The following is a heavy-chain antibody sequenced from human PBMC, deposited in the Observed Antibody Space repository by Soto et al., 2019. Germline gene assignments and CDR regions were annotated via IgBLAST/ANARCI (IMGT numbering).Heavy chain of an antibody. CDR2: IYYSGST. J-gene: IGHJ4*02. Sequence: QLQLQESGPGLVKPSETLSLTCTVSGGSISSSSYYWGWIRQPPGKGLEWIGSIYYSGSTYYNPSLKSRVTISVDTSKNQFSLKLSSVTAADTAVYYCARRGPTSPLYSGSYYFDYWGQGTLVTVSS. V-gene: IGHV4-39*01. CDR3: ARRGPTSPLYSGSYYFDY. CDR1: GGSISSSSYY. D-gene: IGHD1-26*01.